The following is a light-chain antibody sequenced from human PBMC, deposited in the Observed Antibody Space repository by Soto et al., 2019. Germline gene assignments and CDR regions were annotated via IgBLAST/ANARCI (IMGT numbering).Light chain of an antibody. J-gene: IGKJ5*01. Sequence: EIVMTQSPATLSVSPRETATLSCRASQSVSSNLAWYQQKPGQVPSLLIYGASTTASGIPARFSGSGSGTEFTLTIGSLQSEDFAVYYCQQYSSSPSFGQGTRLEIK. V-gene: IGKV3-15*01. CDR1: QSVSSN. CDR2: GAS. CDR3: QQYSSSPS.